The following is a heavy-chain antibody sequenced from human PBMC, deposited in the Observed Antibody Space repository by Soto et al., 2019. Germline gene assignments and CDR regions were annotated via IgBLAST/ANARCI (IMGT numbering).Heavy chain of an antibody. V-gene: IGHV3-15*01. CDR1: GFTFSNAW. J-gene: IGHJ6*03. Sequence: EVQLVESGGGLVKPGGSLRLSCAASGFTFSNAWMSWVRQAPGKGLEWVGRIKSKTDGGTTDYAAPVKGRFTISRDDSKNTLYLQMNSLKTEDTAVYYCTLRLPDYDFWSGYYTNPTNRDYYYYYMDVWGKGTTVTVSS. D-gene: IGHD3-3*01. CDR3: TLRLPDYDFWSGYYTNPTNRDYYYYYMDV. CDR2: IKSKTDGGTT.